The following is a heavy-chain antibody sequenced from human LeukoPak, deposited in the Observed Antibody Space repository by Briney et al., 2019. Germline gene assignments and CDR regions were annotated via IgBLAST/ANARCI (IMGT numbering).Heavy chain of an antibody. CDR3: ARVNDILTGYHHGWFDP. V-gene: IGHV4-59*01. Sequence: SETLSLTCTASGGSISSYYWSWIRQPPGKGLEWIGYIYYSGSTNYNPSLKSRVTISVDTSKNQFSLKLSSVTAADAAVYYCARVNDILTGYHHGWFDPWGQRTLVTVSS. D-gene: IGHD3-9*01. CDR2: IYYSGST. CDR1: GGSISSYY. J-gene: IGHJ5*02.